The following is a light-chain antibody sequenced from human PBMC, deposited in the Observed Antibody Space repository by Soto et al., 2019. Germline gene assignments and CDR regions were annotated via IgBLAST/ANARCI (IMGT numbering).Light chain of an antibody. Sequence: EIVLTQSPGTLSLSPGERATLSCRASQSVRSNFLAWYQQKPGQAPRLLIYGASSRATGIPDRFSGSGSGTDFPLTVSRLEPEDFAVYYCQQYGSSPETFGQGTKVEIK. CDR2: GAS. CDR1: QSVRSNF. V-gene: IGKV3-20*01. J-gene: IGKJ1*01. CDR3: QQYGSSPET.